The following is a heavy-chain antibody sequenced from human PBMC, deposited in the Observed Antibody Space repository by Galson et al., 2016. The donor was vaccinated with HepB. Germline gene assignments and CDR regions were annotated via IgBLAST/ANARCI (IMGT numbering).Heavy chain of an antibody. CDR3: AWVPSLRYFGLFDR. D-gene: IGHD3-9*01. Sequence: PALVKPTQTLTLTCTVSGFSNRSSAMCVSWIRQPPGKALEWLALIDWDDDKYYSKSLKTRLSISKDTSKYQVVLTMTDMDPVDTATYYCAWVPSLRYFGLFDRWGQGTLVTVSS. CDR1: GFSNRSSAMC. V-gene: IGHV2-70*01. J-gene: IGHJ5*02. CDR2: IDWDDDK.